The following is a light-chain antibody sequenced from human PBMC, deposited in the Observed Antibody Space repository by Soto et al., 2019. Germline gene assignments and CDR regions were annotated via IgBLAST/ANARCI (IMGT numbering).Light chain of an antibody. J-gene: IGLJ1*01. CDR1: SSDVGGYNY. Sequence: QSALTQPRSVSGSPGQSVTISCTGASSDVGGYNYVSWYQQHPGKAPKLMIYDVNKRPSGVPDRFSGSKSGNTASLTISGLQAEDEADYYCCSYAGNPPVYVFGTGTKLTVL. CDR2: DVN. CDR3: CSYAGNPPVYV. V-gene: IGLV2-11*01.